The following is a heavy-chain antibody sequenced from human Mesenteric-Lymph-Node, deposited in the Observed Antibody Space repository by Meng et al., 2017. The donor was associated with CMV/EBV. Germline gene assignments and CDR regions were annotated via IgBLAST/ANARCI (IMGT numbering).Heavy chain of an antibody. CDR1: EFTSSDYW. CDR2: IKPDGGGK. V-gene: IGHV3-7*01. J-gene: IGHJ4*02. D-gene: IGHD1-26*01. Sequence: GESLKISCAASEFTSSDYWMSWVRQAPGKGLEWVANIKPDGGGKYYVDSVKGRFIISRDNAKNSLYLQMNSLRAEDTTVYYCARERTTEGATSYFDSWGQGTLVTVSS. CDR3: ARERTTEGATSYFDS.